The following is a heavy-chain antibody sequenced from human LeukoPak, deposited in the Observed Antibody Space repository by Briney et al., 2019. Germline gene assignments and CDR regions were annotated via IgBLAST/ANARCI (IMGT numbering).Heavy chain of an antibody. D-gene: IGHD6-6*01. J-gene: IGHJ4*02. Sequence: KPGGSLRLSCAASGFTFSSYSMNWVRQAPGKGLEWVSSISSSSSYISYADSVKGRFTISRDNAKNSLYLQMNSLGAEDTAVYYCARGENKYSSSSSSFDYWGQGTLVTVSS. V-gene: IGHV3-21*01. CDR3: ARGENKYSSSSSSFDY. CDR1: GFTFSSYS. CDR2: ISSSSSYI.